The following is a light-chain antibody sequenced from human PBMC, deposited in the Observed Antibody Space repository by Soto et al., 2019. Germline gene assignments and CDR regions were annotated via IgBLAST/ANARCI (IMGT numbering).Light chain of an antibody. CDR1: SSDVGDYNY. CDR2: DVS. CDR3: SSYTSSTPLV. J-gene: IGLJ1*01. Sequence: QSALTQPASVSGSPGQSITISCTGTSSDVGDYNYVSWYQQHPGKAPKLMIYDVSNRPSGVSNRFSGSKSGSTASLTISGLHAEDEAHYYCSSYTSSTPLVFGTGTKVTVL. V-gene: IGLV2-14*01.